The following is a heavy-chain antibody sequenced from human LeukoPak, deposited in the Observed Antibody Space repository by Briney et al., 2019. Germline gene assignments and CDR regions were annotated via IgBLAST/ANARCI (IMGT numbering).Heavy chain of an antibody. CDR3: ARDQAVVTAIPYYYGMNV. D-gene: IGHD2-21*02. J-gene: IGHJ6*02. Sequence: SETLSLTCTVSGGSISSSSYYWGWIRQPPGKGLEWIGSIYYSGSTYYNPSLKSRVTISVDTSKNQFSLKLSSVTAADTAVYYCARDQAVVTAIPYYYGMNVWGQGTTVTVSS. CDR1: GGSISSSSYY. V-gene: IGHV4-39*07. CDR2: IYYSGST.